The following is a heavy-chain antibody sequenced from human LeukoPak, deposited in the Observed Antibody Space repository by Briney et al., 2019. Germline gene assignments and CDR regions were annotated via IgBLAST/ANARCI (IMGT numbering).Heavy chain of an antibody. CDR2: ISYDGSNK. CDR3: ARDPYYYDSGSFAAFDI. Sequence: GRSLRLSCAASGFTFSSYGMHWVRQAPGKGLEWVAVISYDGSNKYYADSVKGRFTISRDNSKNTLYLQMNSLRAEDTAVYYCARDPYYYDSGSFAAFDIWGQGTMVTVSS. V-gene: IGHV3-30*03. CDR1: GFTFSSYG. J-gene: IGHJ3*02. D-gene: IGHD3-10*01.